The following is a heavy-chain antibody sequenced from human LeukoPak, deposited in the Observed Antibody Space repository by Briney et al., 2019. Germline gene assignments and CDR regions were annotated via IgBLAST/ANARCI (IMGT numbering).Heavy chain of an antibody. Sequence: ASVKVSCKASGGTFSSYAISWVRQAPGQGLEWMGGIIPIFGTANYAQKFQGRLTMTRDTSTSTVYMELSSLRSEDTAVYYCARDVISYYYDSTGSPIGSHFDYWGQGTLVTVSP. CDR2: IIPIFGTA. CDR1: GGTFSSYA. J-gene: IGHJ4*02. V-gene: IGHV1-69*05. D-gene: IGHD3-22*01. CDR3: ARDVISYYYDSTGSPIGSHFDY.